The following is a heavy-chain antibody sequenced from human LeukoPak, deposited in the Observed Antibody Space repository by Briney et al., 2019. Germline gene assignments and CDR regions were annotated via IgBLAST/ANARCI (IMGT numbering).Heavy chain of an antibody. CDR2: IYYSGST. Sequence: PSETLSLTCTVSGGSISSYYWSWIRQPPGKGLEWIGYIYYSGSTNYNPSLKSRVTISVDTSKNQFSLKLSSVTAADTAVYYCARELYLAVAGTYYYYYMDVWGKGTTVTISS. V-gene: IGHV4-59*12. CDR3: ARELYLAVAGTYYYYYMDV. J-gene: IGHJ6*03. D-gene: IGHD6-19*01. CDR1: GGSISSYY.